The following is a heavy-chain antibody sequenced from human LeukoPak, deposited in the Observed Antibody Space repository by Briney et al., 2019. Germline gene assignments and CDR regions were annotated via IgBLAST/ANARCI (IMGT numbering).Heavy chain of an antibody. CDR2: INPNSGVT. J-gene: IGHJ5*02. CDR1: GYTFTGYY. V-gene: IGHV1-2*02. CDR3: ARTFGVALGWFDP. D-gene: IGHD3-3*01. Sequence: ASVKVSCKASGYTFTGYYMHWVRQAPGQGLEWMGWINPNSGVTNYAQKFQGRVTMTRDTSISTAYMELSRLRSDDTAVYYCARTFGVALGWFDPWGQGTLVTVSS.